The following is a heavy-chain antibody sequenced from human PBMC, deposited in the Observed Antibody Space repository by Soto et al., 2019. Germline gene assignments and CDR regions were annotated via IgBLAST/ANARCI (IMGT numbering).Heavy chain of an antibody. CDR2: ISWDGGST. J-gene: IGHJ6*02. CDR3: AKDLWPDMVRGATLDYYYYGLDV. Sequence: GGSLRLSCAASGFTFDDYTMHWVRQVPGKGLEWVSLISWDGGSTYYADSVKGRFTISRDNSKKSLHLQMNSLMTEDTALYYCAKDLWPDMVRGATLDYYYYGLDVWGQGTTVTVSS. CDR1: GFTFDDYT. D-gene: IGHD3-10*01. V-gene: IGHV3-43*01.